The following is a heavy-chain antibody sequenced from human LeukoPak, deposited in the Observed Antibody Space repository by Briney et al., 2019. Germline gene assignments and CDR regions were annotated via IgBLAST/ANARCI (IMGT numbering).Heavy chain of an antibody. D-gene: IGHD2-2*03. J-gene: IGHJ6*02. CDR2: IYPGDSDT. CDR3: ARPGYCSSTSCSYYGMDV. CDR1: GYSFTSYW. Sequence: GESLKISCKGSGYSFTSYWIGWVRQMPGKGLEWMGIIYPGDSDTRYSPSFQGQVTISADKSISTAYLQWSSLKASDTAMYYCARPGYCSSTSCSYYGMDVWGQGTTVTVS. V-gene: IGHV5-51*01.